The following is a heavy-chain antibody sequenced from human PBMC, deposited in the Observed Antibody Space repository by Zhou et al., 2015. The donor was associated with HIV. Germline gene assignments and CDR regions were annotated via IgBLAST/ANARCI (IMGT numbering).Heavy chain of an antibody. J-gene: IGHJ6*02. CDR3: ARDQTYGSGSYGRMDV. CDR1: GYTFTSYY. CDR2: INPSGGST. V-gene: IGHV1-46*01. D-gene: IGHD3-10*01. Sequence: QVQLVQSGAEVKKPGASVKVSCKASGYTFTSYYMHWVRQAPGQGLEWMGIINPSGGSTSYAQKFQGRVTMTRDTSTSTVYMELSSLRSEDTAVYYCARDQTYGSGSYGRMDVWGQGTTGHRLL.